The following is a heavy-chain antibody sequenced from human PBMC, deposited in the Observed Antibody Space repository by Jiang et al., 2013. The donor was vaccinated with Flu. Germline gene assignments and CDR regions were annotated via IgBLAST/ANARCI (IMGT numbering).Heavy chain of an antibody. CDR1: GGSISSSSYY. Sequence: GLVKPSETLSLTCTVSGGSISSSSYYWGWIRQPPGKGLEWIGSIYYSGSTYYNPSLKSRVTISVDTSKNQFSLKLSSVTAADTAVYYCARYYGSGSYFPPTEYFQHWGQGTLVTVSS. CDR3: ARYYGSGSYFPPTEYFQH. V-gene: IGHV4-39*01. J-gene: IGHJ1*01. D-gene: IGHD3-10*01. CDR2: IYYSGST.